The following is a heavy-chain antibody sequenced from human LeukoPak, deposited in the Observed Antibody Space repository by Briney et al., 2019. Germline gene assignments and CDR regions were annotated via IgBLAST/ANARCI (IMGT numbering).Heavy chain of an antibody. CDR3: AKCLNYYGSGPNDY. J-gene: IGHJ4*02. Sequence: QTGGSPRLSCAASGFTFNTYAMSWVRQAPGKGLEWVSVISGSGGGTHYADSVKGRFTISRDNSKNTLYLQMNSLRAEDTAVYYCAKCLNYYGSGPNDYWGQGTLVTVSS. CDR1: GFTFNTYA. CDR2: ISGSGGGT. V-gene: IGHV3-23*01. D-gene: IGHD3-10*01.